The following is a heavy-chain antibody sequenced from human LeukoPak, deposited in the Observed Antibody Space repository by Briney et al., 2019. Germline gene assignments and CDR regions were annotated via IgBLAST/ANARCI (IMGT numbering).Heavy chain of an antibody. Sequence: GSLTLSCPVSAFSLSSYAMGCVRQAPRDGREWDAATSSSVAGTNYADSVRGPFSISRDNTKNTLYLQMNGLRAEDAAVYYCAKAPVTSCSGVYGYPFDSWGQGTLVTVSS. CDR2: TSSSVAGT. V-gene: IGHV3-23*01. D-gene: IGHD2-15*01. CDR1: AFSLSSYA. CDR3: AKAPVTSCSGVYGYPFDS. J-gene: IGHJ4*02.